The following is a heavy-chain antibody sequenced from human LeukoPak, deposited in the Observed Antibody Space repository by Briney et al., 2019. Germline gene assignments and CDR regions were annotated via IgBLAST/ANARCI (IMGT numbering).Heavy chain of an antibody. CDR1: GFTFSSYA. J-gene: IGHJ1*01. CDR3: AKDYRIAVDGGYFQH. V-gene: IGHV3-30-3*01. D-gene: IGHD6-19*01. Sequence: GGSLRLSCAASGFTFSSYAMHWVRQALGKGLEWVAVISYDGSNKYFVDSVKGRFTISRDNAKNSLYLQMNSLRAEDTALYYCAKDYRIAVDGGYFQHWGQGTLVTVSS. CDR2: ISYDGSNK.